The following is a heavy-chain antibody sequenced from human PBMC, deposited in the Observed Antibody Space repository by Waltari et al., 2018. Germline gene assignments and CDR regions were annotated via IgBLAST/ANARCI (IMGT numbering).Heavy chain of an antibody. V-gene: IGHV3-7*01. Sequence: EVQLVESGGGLVQPGGSLRLSCAASGFTFSNYWMSWVRQAPGKGLEWVANIKQDGSEKYYVDSVRGRFTISRDNAKNALYVQMNSLRVEDTAVYYCASTTLVGPLDYWGQGTLVTVSS. CDR1: GFTFSNYW. D-gene: IGHD1-26*01. J-gene: IGHJ4*02. CDR3: ASTTLVGPLDY. CDR2: IKQDGSEK.